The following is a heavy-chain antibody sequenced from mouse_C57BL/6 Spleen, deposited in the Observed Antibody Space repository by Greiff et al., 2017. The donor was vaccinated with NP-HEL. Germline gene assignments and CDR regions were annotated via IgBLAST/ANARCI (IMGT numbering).Heavy chain of an antibody. CDR1: GYSITSGYY. Sequence: EVQLQESGPGLVKPSQSLSLTCSVTGYSITSGYYWNWIRQFPGNKLEWMGYISYDGSNNYNPSLKNRISITRDTSKNQFFLKLNSVTTEDTATYYCARDHLWLRGYFDYWGQGTTLTVSS. CDR2: ISYDGSN. CDR3: ARDHLWLRGYFDY. D-gene: IGHD2-2*01. V-gene: IGHV3-6*01. J-gene: IGHJ2*01.